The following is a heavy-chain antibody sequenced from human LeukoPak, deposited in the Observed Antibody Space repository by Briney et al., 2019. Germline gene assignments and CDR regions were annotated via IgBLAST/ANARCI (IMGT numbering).Heavy chain of an antibody. CDR1: GFTFSDNQ. J-gene: IGHJ4*02. D-gene: IGHD3-10*01. CDR2: IGSSGNFI. V-gene: IGHV3-11*01. Sequence: GGSLRLSCAASGFTFSDNQMAWIRRAPGRGEEGFSHIGSSGNFISYVDSVKGRFTISRDDAKNSRYLQMNSLRAEDTAVYYCAVVRGVMGYWGQGTLVTVSS. CDR3: AVVRGVMGY.